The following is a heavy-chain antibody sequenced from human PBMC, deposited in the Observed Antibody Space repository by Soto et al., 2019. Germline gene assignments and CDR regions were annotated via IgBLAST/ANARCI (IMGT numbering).Heavy chain of an antibody. CDR2: VSAYNGNP. V-gene: IGHV1-18*01. Sequence: GAPVKVSCKASGYTFTSYGISWVRQAPLQGLEWMGWVSAYNGNPNYAQKLPGRVTMTKDTSTSKAYMELRSLRSYDKAVYYCARVRAPTYYDFWSGSPYYYYYGMDVWGQGATVTGS. CDR3: ARVRAPTYYDFWSGSPYYYYYGMDV. CDR1: GYTFTSYG. D-gene: IGHD3-3*01. J-gene: IGHJ6*01.